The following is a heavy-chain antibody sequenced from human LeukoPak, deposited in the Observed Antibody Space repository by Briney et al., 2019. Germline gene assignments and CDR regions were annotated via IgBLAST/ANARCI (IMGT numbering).Heavy chain of an antibody. J-gene: IGHJ4*02. CDR2: ISSRGDIV. D-gene: IGHD2-2*01. Sequence: GSLRLSCVASGFTFSDYYMSWVRQAPGKGLEWISYISSRGDIVRNADSVNGRFTISRDNSKNTLSLQMNSLRAEDTAVYYCAREPIPAAIMYYFDYWGQGTLVTVSS. CDR3: AREPIPAAIMYYFDY. CDR1: GFTFSDYY. V-gene: IGHV3-11*04.